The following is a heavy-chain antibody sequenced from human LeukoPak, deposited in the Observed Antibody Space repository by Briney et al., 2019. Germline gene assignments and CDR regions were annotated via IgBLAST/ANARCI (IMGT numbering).Heavy chain of an antibody. CDR1: GGSISSGSYY. CDR2: IYTSGST. D-gene: IGHD3-10*01. CDR3: ASGQGVTSDY. Sequence: PSETLSLTCTVSGGSISSGSYYWSWIRQPAGKGLEWIGRIYTSGSTNYNPSLKSRVTISVDTSKNQFSLKLSSVTAADTAVYYCASGQGVTSDYWGQGTLVTVSS. V-gene: IGHV4-61*02. J-gene: IGHJ4*02.